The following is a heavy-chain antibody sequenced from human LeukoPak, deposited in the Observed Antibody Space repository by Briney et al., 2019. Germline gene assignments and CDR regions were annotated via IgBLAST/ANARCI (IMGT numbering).Heavy chain of an antibody. J-gene: IGHJ4*02. CDR3: ARYDSSGYWFDY. CDR2: IDWDDDK. V-gene: IGHV2-70*04. CDR1: GFSLSTSGMR. D-gene: IGHD3-22*01. Sequence: SGPALVKPTQTLTLTCTFSGFSLSTSGMRVSWIRQPPVKALEWLARIDWDDDKFYSTSLKTRLTISKDTSKNQVVLTMTNMDPVDTATYYCARYDSSGYWFDYWGQGTLVTVSS.